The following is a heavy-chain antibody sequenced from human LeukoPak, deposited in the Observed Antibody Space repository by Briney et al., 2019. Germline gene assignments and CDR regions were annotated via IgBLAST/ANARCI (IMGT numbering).Heavy chain of an antibody. CDR1: GFTFTSWG. CDR3: AGPSTESPGGY. Sequence: PGRSLRLSCATSGFTFTSWGMHWVRQAPDKGLEWVAVIWYDGSNKYYADSVKGRFTISRDNSKNTLYLQMNSLRAEDTAVYYCAGPSTESPGGYWGQGTLVTVSS. V-gene: IGHV3-33*01. D-gene: IGHD2-8*02. J-gene: IGHJ4*02. CDR2: IWYDGSNK.